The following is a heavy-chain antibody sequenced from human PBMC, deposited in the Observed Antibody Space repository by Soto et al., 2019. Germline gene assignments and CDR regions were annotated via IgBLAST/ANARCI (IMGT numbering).Heavy chain of an antibody. CDR1: GFPLSTHV. CDR2: VWHDGDIK. J-gene: IGHJ4*02. Sequence: PGGSLRLSCAASGFPLSTHVMHWVRQAPGKGLEWVAVVWHDGDIKYYADSVKGRFSISRDNPNNMLYLQMNSLRAEDTALYYCARESRTGTVDYWGPGPLVTASP. D-gene: IGHD1-1*01. V-gene: IGHV3-33*01. CDR3: ARESRTGTVDY.